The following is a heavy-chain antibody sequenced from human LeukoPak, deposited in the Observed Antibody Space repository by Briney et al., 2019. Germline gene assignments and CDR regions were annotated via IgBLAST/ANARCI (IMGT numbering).Heavy chain of an antibody. D-gene: IGHD3-10*01. Sequence: GESLKISCKGSGYSFPSNRIGWVRQMPGKGLEWMGIIYPGDSDTRYSPSFQGQVTISADKSISTAYLHWSSLKASDTAIYYCATYAGTSSKYFQNWGQGTLVTVSS. J-gene: IGHJ1*01. CDR2: IYPGDSDT. V-gene: IGHV5-51*01. CDR1: GYSFPSNR. CDR3: ATYAGTSSKYFQN.